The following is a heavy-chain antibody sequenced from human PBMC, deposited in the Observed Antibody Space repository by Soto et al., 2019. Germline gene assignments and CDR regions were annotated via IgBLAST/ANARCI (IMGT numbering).Heavy chain of an antibody. D-gene: IGHD3-10*01. V-gene: IGHV3-53*01. CDR1: GFIVRSNY. J-gene: IGHJ4*02. CDR3: ARDPDGSGY. Sequence: GGSLRLSCAVSGFIVRSNYMSWVRQAPGKGLEWVSVIHSDGTTHYADSVKGRFTISRDNSKNTLYLQMNSLRVEDTAVYYCARDPDGSGYWGQGTRVTVSS. CDR2: IHSDGTT.